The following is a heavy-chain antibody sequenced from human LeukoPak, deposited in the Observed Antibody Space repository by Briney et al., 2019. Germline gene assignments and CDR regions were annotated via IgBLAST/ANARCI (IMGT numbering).Heavy chain of an antibody. CDR2: IYSGGST. V-gene: IGHV3-66*01. D-gene: IGHD3-10*01. CDR1: GFTVSSNY. CDR3: ARDSRGGFDY. Sequence: AGGSLRLSCAASGFTVSSNYMSWVRQAPGKGLEWVSVIYSGGSTYYADSVKGRFTISRDNSKNTLYLQMNSPRAEDTAVYYCARDSRGGFDYWGQGTLVTVSS. J-gene: IGHJ4*02.